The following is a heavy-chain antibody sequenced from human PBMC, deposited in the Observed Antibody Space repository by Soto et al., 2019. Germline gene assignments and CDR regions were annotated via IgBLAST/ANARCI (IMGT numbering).Heavy chain of an antibody. V-gene: IGHV1-46*01. D-gene: IGHD3-16*01. Sequence: ASVKVSCKASGYTLTNYHMHWVRQAPGQGLEWMGIINPNDEGTLYAQSSQGRVSMTRDTSTSTVYMELSSLRSEDSAVYYCARAAYQSLDSWGQGTLVTVSS. J-gene: IGHJ4*02. CDR3: ARAAYQSLDS. CDR2: INPNDEGT. CDR1: GYTLTNYH.